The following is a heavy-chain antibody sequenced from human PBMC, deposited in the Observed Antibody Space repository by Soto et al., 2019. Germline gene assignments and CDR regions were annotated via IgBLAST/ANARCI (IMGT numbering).Heavy chain of an antibody. V-gene: IGHV3-53*01. CDR2: IYYDDGST. CDR1: GFTVSTNY. Sequence: PGGSLRLSCAVSGFTVSTNYMSWVRQAPGKGLEWVSVIYYDDGSTYYADSVKGRFSISRDSSRNTLYLQMNSLRAEDTAVYYCASGQQVILRYYYGLDVWGQGTTVTV. J-gene: IGHJ6*02. CDR3: ASGQQVILRYYYGLDV. D-gene: IGHD6-13*01.